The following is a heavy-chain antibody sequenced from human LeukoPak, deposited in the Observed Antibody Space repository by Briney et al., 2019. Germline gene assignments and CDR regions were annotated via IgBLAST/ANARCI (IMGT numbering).Heavy chain of an antibody. V-gene: IGHV3-9*01. CDR3: VKSGGYFYMDA. CDR2: VSWNRDII. D-gene: IGHD2-15*01. CDR1: GFIFHDFA. J-gene: IGHJ6*03. Sequence: GRSLRLSCAASGFIFHDFAMHWVRQAPGKGLEWVSSVSWNRDIINYADSVRGRFTVSRDNYQNSLYLEMNNLRPDDTALYYCVKSGGYFYMDAWGKGTTVIVSS.